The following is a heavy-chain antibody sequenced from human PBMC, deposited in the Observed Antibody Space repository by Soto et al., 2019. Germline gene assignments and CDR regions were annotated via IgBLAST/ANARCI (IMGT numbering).Heavy chain of an antibody. CDR2: INPNSGDT. J-gene: IGHJ3*02. V-gene: IGHV1-2*02. CDR3: ARDLRRITMIVVARSAFDI. CDR1: GYTFTGYY. D-gene: IGHD3-22*01. Sequence: ASVKVSCKASGYTFTGYYMHWVRQAPGQGLEWTGWINPNSGDTNYAQKFQGRVTMTRDTSISTAYMELSRLRSDDTAVYYCARDLRRITMIVVARSAFDIWGQGTMVTVSS.